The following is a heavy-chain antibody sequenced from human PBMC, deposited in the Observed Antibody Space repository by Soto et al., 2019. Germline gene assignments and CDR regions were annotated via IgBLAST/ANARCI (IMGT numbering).Heavy chain of an antibody. CDR1: GDAIYIGGYY. CDR2: IYHTGKT. D-gene: IGHD5-18*01. J-gene: IGHJ4*02. Sequence: PSETLSLTCTVSGDAIYIGGYYWTWIRQHPGKGLEWIGYIYHTGKTYYNPSLESRVTMSVDTSKNQFSLKLASVTAADTAVYYCARAREPEYSSAIFFDIWGQGALVTVSS. CDR3: ARAREPEYSSAIFFDI. V-gene: IGHV4-31*03.